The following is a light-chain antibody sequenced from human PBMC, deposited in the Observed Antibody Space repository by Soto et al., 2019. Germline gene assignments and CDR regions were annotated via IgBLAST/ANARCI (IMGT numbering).Light chain of an antibody. V-gene: IGLV1-51*02. Sequence: QSVLTQPHSVSAAPGQKVTISCSGSSSNIGNNYVSWYQQLPGTAPKLLIYENNKRPSGIPDRFSGSKSGTSATLGITGLQTGDEADYYCGTWDSSLSSRVFGGGTKLTVL. J-gene: IGLJ2*01. CDR1: SSNIGNNY. CDR3: GTWDSSLSSRV. CDR2: ENN.